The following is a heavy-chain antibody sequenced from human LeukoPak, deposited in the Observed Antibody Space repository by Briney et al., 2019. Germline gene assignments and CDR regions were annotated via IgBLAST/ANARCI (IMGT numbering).Heavy chain of an antibody. V-gene: IGHV3-7*01. CDR3: ARDIVVVVAATIGRGFDP. J-gene: IGHJ5*02. CDR1: GFTFSSYW. Sequence: PGGSLRLSCAASGFTFSSYWMSWVRQAPGKGLEWVANIKQDGSEKYYVDSVKGPFTISRDNAKNSLYLQMNSLRAEDTAVYYCARDIVVVVAATIGRGFDPWGQGTLVTVSS. D-gene: IGHD2-15*01. CDR2: IKQDGSEK.